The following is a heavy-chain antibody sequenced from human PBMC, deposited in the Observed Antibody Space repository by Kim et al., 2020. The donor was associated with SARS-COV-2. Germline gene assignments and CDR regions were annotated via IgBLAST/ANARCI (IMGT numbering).Heavy chain of an antibody. D-gene: IGHD6-13*01. CDR1: GFTFSSYN. J-gene: IGHJ4*01. CDR2: ITSSFST. V-gene: IGHV3-21*01. CDR3: ARDAEYFTSWYAY. Sequence: GGSLRLSCAASGFTFSSYNMNWVRHVPGKGLEWVSSITSSFSTYYSDSVKGRVTISRDNAKTSLYPQMNSLRAEDSAAYYCARDAEYFTSWYAYWGQGT.